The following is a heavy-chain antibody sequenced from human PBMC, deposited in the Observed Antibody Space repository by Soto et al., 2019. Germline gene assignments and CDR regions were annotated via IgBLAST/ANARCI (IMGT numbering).Heavy chain of an antibody. Sequence: GVSLRLSCAASGFTFSGSAMHWVRQASGKGLEWVGRIRSKANNYATAYAASVEGRFTISRDDSKNTAHLQMNSLKTEDTAVYYCASDTARVYYGMDVWGQGTTVTVSS. CDR3: ASDTARVYYGMDV. CDR2: IRSKANNYAT. J-gene: IGHJ6*02. V-gene: IGHV3-73*01. D-gene: IGHD5-18*01. CDR1: GFTFSGSA.